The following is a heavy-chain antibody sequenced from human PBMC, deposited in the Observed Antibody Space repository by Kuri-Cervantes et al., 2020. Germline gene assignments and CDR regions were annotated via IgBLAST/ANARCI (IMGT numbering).Heavy chain of an antibody. Sequence: GESLKISCAASGFTFSSYGMHWVRQAPGKGLEWVAVISYDGSNKYYADSVKGRFTISRDNSKNTLYLQMNSLGAEDTAVYYCAKDAVGATTWVDYWGQGTLVTVSS. CDR3: AKDAVGATTWVDY. CDR2: ISYDGSNK. V-gene: IGHV3-30*18. J-gene: IGHJ4*02. CDR1: GFTFSSYG. D-gene: IGHD1-26*01.